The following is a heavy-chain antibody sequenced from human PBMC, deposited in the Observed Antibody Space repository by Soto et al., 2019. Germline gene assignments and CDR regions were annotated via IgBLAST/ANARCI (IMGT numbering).Heavy chain of an antibody. J-gene: IGHJ4*02. Sequence: QVQLQESGPGLVNPSGTLSLTCAVSGGSLSSSSWWRWVRQPPGKTLEWLGEIFYRGSTKYNPSLNSRITISADQSKNDFSLRLSSVTAADTAVYYCVHHGGVPYYHDFWGQGMLVTVSS. V-gene: IGHV4-4*02. CDR3: VHHGGVPYYHDF. CDR2: IFYRGST. CDR1: GGSLSSSSW. D-gene: IGHD2-8*01.